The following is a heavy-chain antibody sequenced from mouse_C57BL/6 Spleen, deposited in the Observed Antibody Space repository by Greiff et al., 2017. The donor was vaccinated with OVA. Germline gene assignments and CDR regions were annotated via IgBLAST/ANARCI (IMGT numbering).Heavy chain of an antibody. Sequence: EVKLQESGPGLVKPSQSLSLTCSVTGYSITSGYYWNWIRQFPGNKLEWMGYISYDGSNNYNPSLKNRISITRDTSKNQFFLKLNSVTTEDTATYYCAREGGGSSLWYFDVWGTGTTVTVSS. CDR3: AREGGGSSLWYFDV. CDR1: GYSITSGYY. V-gene: IGHV3-6*01. CDR2: ISYDGSN. D-gene: IGHD1-1*01. J-gene: IGHJ1*03.